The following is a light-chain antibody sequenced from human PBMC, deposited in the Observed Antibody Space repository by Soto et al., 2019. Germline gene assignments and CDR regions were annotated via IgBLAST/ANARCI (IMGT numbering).Light chain of an antibody. CDR3: QHYGGSSYP. V-gene: IGKV3-20*01. CDR1: QSIGSYS. Sequence: EIVLTQSPGTLSLSPGERATLSCRASQSIGSYSLAWYQKKPGQAPRLLIFGASSSATGIPDRFSGSGSGTVFTLTISRLGPEDFAVYYGQHYGGSSYPLGQGTKLEIK. J-gene: IGKJ2*01. CDR2: GAS.